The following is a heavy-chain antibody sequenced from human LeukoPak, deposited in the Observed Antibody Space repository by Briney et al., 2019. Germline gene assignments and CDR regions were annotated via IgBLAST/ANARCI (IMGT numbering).Heavy chain of an antibody. Sequence: PGGSLRLSCAASGFSFSSYEMNWVRQAPGKGLEWVSSISSSSSYIYYADSVKGRFTISRDNAKNSLYLQMNSLRAEDTAVYYCARDIGGQWLVHGDYWGQGTLVTVSS. V-gene: IGHV3-21*01. CDR3: ARDIGGQWLVHGDY. J-gene: IGHJ4*02. D-gene: IGHD6-19*01. CDR2: ISSSSSYI. CDR1: GFSFSSYE.